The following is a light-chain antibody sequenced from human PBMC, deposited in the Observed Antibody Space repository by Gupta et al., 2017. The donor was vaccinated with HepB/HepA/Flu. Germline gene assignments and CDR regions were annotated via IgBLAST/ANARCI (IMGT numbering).Light chain of an antibody. CDR1: QDISNY. CDR3: HHFYSTPRS. Sequence: DIQATPSPSLPSASFGDRVTITCRASQDISNYLDWYQQKPGKAPKVLIYGASTLQGEVPSRFSGTGSGTEFTLTISSLQPEDFATYYCHHFYSTPRSFGQGTRVEIK. J-gene: IGKJ2*04. CDR2: GAS. V-gene: IGKV1-9*01.